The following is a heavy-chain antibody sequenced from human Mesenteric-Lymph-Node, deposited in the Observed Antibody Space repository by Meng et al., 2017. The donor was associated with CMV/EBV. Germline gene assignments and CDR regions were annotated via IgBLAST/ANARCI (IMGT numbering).Heavy chain of an antibody. Sequence: GGSLRLSCAASGLIFSNYWMSWVRQTPGKGLEWVANISPDGGDKNYVDSVKGRFTISRDNAKNSLYLQMNSLRAEDTAVYYCARQGSYSGSYLSFDYWGQGTLVTVSS. CDR3: ARQGSYSGSYLSFDY. V-gene: IGHV3-7*01. D-gene: IGHD1-26*01. J-gene: IGHJ4*02. CDR1: GLIFSNYW. CDR2: ISPDGGDK.